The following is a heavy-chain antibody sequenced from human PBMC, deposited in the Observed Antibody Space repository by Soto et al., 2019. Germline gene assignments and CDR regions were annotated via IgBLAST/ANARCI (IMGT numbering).Heavy chain of an antibody. CDR2: ISSSSSYT. CDR1: GFTFSDYY. D-gene: IGHD3-10*01. CDR3: ARSPSGTGDFDY. V-gene: IGHV3-11*06. J-gene: IGHJ4*02. Sequence: LRLSCAASGFTFSDYYMSWIRQAPGKGLEWVSYISSSSSYTNYADSVKGRFTISRDNAKNSLYLQMNSLRAEDTAVYYCARSPSGTGDFDYWGQGTLVTVSS.